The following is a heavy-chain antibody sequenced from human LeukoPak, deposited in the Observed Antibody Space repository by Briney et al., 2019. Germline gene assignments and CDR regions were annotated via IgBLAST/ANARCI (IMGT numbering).Heavy chain of an antibody. J-gene: IGHJ6*03. CDR2: IKSKTDGGTT. CDR3: TTDLFAGYYYYYYYMDV. V-gene: IGHV3-15*01. D-gene: IGHD3-10*02. Sequence: GGSLRLSCAASGFTFSNAWMSWVRQAPGKGLEWVGRIKSKTDGGTTDYAAPVKGRFTISRDDSKNTLYLQMNSLKTEDTAVYHCTTDLFAGYYYYYYYMDVWGKGTTVTVSS. CDR1: GFTFSNAW.